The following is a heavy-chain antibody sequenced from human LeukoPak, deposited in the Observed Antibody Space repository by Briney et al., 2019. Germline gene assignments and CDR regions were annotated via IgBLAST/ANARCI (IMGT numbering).Heavy chain of an antibody. CDR2: ISYDGSNK. Sequence: PGRSLRLSCAASGFTFSSYGMHWVRQAPGKGLEWVAVISYDGSNKYYADSVKGRFTISRDNSKNTLYLQMNSLRAEDTAVYYCAKDPASSGWYYGPGYWGQGILVTVSS. V-gene: IGHV3-30*18. D-gene: IGHD6-19*01. J-gene: IGHJ4*02. CDR3: AKDPASSGWYYGPGY. CDR1: GFTFSSYG.